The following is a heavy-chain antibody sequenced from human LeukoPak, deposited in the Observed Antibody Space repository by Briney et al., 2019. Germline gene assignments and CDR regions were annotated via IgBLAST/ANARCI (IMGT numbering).Heavy chain of an antibody. V-gene: IGHV3-48*01. CDR3: ARDGPGSSGWSGSFDY. CDR1: GFTFSSYS. Sequence: GGSLRLSCAASGFTFSSYSMNWVRQAPGKGLEWVSYISSSSSTIYYADSVKDRFTISRDNAKNSLYLQMNSLRAEDTAVYYCARDGPGSSGWSGSFDYWGQGTLVTVSS. D-gene: IGHD6-19*01. CDR2: ISSSSSTI. J-gene: IGHJ4*02.